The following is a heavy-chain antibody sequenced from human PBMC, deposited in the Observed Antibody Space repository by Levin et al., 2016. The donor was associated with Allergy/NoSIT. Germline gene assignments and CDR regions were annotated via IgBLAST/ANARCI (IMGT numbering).Heavy chain of an antibody. CDR1: GFTFSDYY. CDR3: AKGLEYSSSYHFDY. D-gene: IGHD6-6*01. V-gene: IGHV3-23*01. J-gene: IGHJ4*02. Sequence: GGSLRLSCAASGFTFSDYYMSWIRQAPGKGLEWVAGISGSGGSTYYADSVKGRFTISRDNSKNTLYLQMNSLRAEATAVYYCAKGLEYSSSYHFDYWGQGTLLTVSS. CDR2: ISGSGGST.